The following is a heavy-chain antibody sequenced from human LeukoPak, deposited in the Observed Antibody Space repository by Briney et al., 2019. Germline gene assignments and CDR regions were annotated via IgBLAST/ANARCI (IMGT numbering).Heavy chain of an antibody. Sequence: MTSETLSLTCAVYGGPFSGYYWSWIRQPPGKGLEWIGEINHSGSTNYNPSLKSRVTISVDTSKNQFSLKLSSVTAADTAVYYCARRGGYCSGGSCYRMYYFDYWGQGTLVTVSS. V-gene: IGHV4-34*01. D-gene: IGHD2-15*01. CDR3: ARRGGYCSGGSCYRMYYFDY. CDR2: INHSGST. CDR1: GGPFSGYY. J-gene: IGHJ4*02.